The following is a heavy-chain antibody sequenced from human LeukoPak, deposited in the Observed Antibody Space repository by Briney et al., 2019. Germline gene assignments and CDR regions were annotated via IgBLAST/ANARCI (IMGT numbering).Heavy chain of an antibody. Sequence: PGGSLRLSCAASGFTFSSYSMNWVRQAPGKGLEWVSSISSSSSYIYYADSVKGRFTISRDNAKNSLYLQMNSLRAEDTAVYYCARIYSSSWYKSGYYYYYYMDVWGKGTTVTVSS. V-gene: IGHV3-21*01. CDR2: ISSSSSYI. CDR3: ARIYSSSWYKSGYYYYYYMDV. J-gene: IGHJ6*03. CDR1: GFTFSSYS. D-gene: IGHD6-13*01.